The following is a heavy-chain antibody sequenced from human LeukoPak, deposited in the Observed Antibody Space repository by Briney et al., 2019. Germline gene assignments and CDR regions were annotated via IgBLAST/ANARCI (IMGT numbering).Heavy chain of an antibody. CDR3: AKILDDDYGDY. V-gene: IGHV3-33*06. CDR2: IWYDGSNK. Sequence: PGGSLRLSCAASGFTFSSYGMHWVRQAPGKGLEWVAVIWYDGSNKYYAESVKGRFTISRDNSKKTLYMQMNSLRAEDTAVYYCAKILDDDYGDYWGQGTLVTVSS. D-gene: IGHD3-3*01. J-gene: IGHJ4*02. CDR1: GFTFSSYG.